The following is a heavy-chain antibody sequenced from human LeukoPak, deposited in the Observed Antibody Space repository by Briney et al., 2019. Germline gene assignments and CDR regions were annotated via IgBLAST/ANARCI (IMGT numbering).Heavy chain of an antibody. V-gene: IGHV3-11*04. J-gene: IGHJ4*02. D-gene: IGHD6-13*01. CDR3: AKDITAPGLFYDY. Sequence: GGSLRLSCEASGFSFTTYFISWIRQAPGKGLESVSYISLGGSTIYYADSVKGRFTISRDDAQNSLYLQMNSLRADDTAVYYCAKDITAPGLFYDYWGQGILVTVSS. CDR1: GFSFTTYF. CDR2: ISLGGSTI.